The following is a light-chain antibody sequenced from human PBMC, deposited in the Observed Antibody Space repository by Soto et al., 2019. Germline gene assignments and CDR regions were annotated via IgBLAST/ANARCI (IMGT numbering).Light chain of an antibody. Sequence: EIVMTQSPATLSVSPGERALLSCRASQSVSSNLGWYQQKPGQAPRLLIYRASTRATGIPGRFSGSGSGTEFTLTISSLQFEDSAVYYCQQYNHWSSITFGQGTRLEIK. CDR2: RAS. CDR1: QSVSSN. CDR3: QQYNHWSSIT. J-gene: IGKJ5*01. V-gene: IGKV3-15*01.